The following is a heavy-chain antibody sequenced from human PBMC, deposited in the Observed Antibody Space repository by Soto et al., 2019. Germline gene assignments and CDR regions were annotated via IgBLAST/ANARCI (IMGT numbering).Heavy chain of an antibody. Sequence: PGGSLRLSCAASGFTFSSYAMHWVRQAPGKGLEWVAVISYDGSNKYYADSVKGRFTITRDNSKNTLYLQMNSLRAEDTAAYYCAREVGYCSGGSCYPGSAFDIWGQGTMVTVS. CDR1: GFTFSSYA. CDR2: ISYDGSNK. CDR3: AREVGYCSGGSCYPGSAFDI. J-gene: IGHJ3*02. D-gene: IGHD2-15*01. V-gene: IGHV3-30-3*01.